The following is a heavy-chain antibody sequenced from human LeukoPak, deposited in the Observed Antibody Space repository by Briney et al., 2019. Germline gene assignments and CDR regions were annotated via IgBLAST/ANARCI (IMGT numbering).Heavy chain of an antibody. V-gene: IGHV4-39*07. CDR3: ARDRPSDWFDP. CDR1: GASITTRNYY. Sequence: SETLSLTCTVSGASITTRNYYWGWIRQTPGKGLEWIGSIYYSGSTYYNPSLKSRVTISVDTSKNQFSLKLSSVTAADTAVYYCARDRPSDWFDPWGQGTLVTVSS. J-gene: IGHJ5*02. D-gene: IGHD2-2*01. CDR2: IYYSGST.